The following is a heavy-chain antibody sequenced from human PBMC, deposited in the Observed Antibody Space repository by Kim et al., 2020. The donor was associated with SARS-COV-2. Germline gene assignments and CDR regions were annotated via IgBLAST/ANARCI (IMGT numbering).Heavy chain of an antibody. CDR3: SRAGTNQLVHV. J-gene: IGHJ4*02. V-gene: IGHV4-59*13. Sequence: SETLSLTCTVSGGSITNYYYNWIRQPPGKELEWMGYIFYSGTTNFNPSLKSRVTISLDTTKNQFSLKLTSVTAADTAVYFCSRAGTNQLVHVWGQGTLVT. D-gene: IGHD6-6*01. CDR2: IFYSGTT. CDR1: GGSITNYY.